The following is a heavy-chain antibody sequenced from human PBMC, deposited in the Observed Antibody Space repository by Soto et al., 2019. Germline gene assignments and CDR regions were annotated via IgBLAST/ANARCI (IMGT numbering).Heavy chain of an antibody. CDR2: ILPIFGRT. CDR3: ATGGRGYSYAPRFYFEY. Sequence: QVQLVQSGAEVKKPGSSVKVTCKASGAIFSSNAISWVRQAPGQGLEWMGGILPIFGRTNYAQKFQGRVTITADESTRTAYMELSSLKSEDTAVYYCATGGRGYSYAPRFYFEYWGHGTPVTVSS. D-gene: IGHD5-18*01. V-gene: IGHV1-69*01. J-gene: IGHJ4*01. CDR1: GAIFSSNA.